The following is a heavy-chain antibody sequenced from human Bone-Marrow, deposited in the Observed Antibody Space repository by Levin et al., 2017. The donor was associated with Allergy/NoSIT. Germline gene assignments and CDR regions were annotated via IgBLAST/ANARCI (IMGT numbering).Heavy chain of an antibody. V-gene: IGHV1-3*01. D-gene: IGHD6-19*01. Sequence: ASVKVSCQASGYTFPNSAVHWVRQAPGQSLEWIGYINAGNGNTKYSPKFQDRVSITRDTSANTAYLELSSLRPDDTAVYYCAKGKQWLMIYYFDNCVQGCLDTVSS. CDR1: GYTFPNSA. J-gene: IGHJ4*02. CDR2: INAGNGNT. CDR3: AKGKQWLMIYYFDN.